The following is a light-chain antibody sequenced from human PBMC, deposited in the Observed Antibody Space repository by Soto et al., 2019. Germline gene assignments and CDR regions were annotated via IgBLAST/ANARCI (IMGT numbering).Light chain of an antibody. CDR3: QSWGTGRV. CDR1: SGHSSYA. CDR2: VNSDGTH. V-gene: IGLV4-69*01. J-gene: IGLJ2*01. Sequence: QAVLTQSPSASASLGASVKLTCTLNSGHSSYAIAWHQQQPEKGPRYLMKVNSDGTHNKGDGIPDRFSGSSSGAERYLTISSLQSDDEADYYCQSWGTGRVFGGGTKVTVL.